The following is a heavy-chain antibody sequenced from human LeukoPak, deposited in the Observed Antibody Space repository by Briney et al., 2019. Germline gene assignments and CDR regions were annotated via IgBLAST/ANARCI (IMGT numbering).Heavy chain of an antibody. CDR1: GYTFTGYY. CDR2: INPNSGGT. D-gene: IGHD3-10*01. J-gene: IGHJ4*02. V-gene: IGHV1-2*02. CDR3: ARGMDLPDGEAGY. Sequence: GASVKVSCKASGYTFTGYYMHWVRQAPGQGLEWMGWINPNSGGTNYAQKFQGRVTMTRDTSISTAYMELSRLRSDDAAVYYCARGMDLPDGEAGYWGQGTLVTVSS.